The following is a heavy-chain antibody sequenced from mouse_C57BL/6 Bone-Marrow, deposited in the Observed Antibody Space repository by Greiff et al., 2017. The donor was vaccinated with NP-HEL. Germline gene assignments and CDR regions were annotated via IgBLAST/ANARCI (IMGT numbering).Heavy chain of an antibody. CDR3: ARESTMVTNWYFDV. CDR1: GYTFTSYG. J-gene: IGHJ1*03. CDR2: IYPRSGNT. V-gene: IGHV1-81*01. D-gene: IGHD2-2*01. Sequence: VQLQQSGAELARPGASVKLSCTASGYTFTSYGISWVKQRTGQGLEWIGEIYPRSGNTYYNEKFKGKATLTADKSSSTAYMELRSLTSEDSAVYFCARESTMVTNWYFDVWGTGTTVTVSS.